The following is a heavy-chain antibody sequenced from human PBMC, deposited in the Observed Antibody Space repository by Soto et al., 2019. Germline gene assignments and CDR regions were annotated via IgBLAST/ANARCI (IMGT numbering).Heavy chain of an antibody. CDR2: VSNSGST. V-gene: IGHV4-61*01. J-gene: IGHJ4*02. Sequence: PSETLSLTCTVSGASVSSNIYYWSWIRQPPGKGLEWIGYVSNSGSTNYNPSLKSRVSISLQTSNNQFSLKLSSVTAADTAVYYCASQDILTAYYVFDYWGQGALVTVSS. D-gene: IGHD3-9*01. CDR1: GASVSSNIYY. CDR3: ASQDILTAYYVFDY.